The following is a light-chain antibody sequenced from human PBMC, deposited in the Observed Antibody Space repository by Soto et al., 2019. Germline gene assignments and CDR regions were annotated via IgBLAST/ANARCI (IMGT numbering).Light chain of an antibody. CDR1: QSVRSNY. J-gene: IGKJ4*01. CDR3: QQYASSPLT. Sequence: EIVLTQSPGTLSLSSGERATLSCRASQSVRSNYLAWYQQKPGQAPRLLIYGASSRATGIADRFGGSGSGTDFTLNISRLEAEDFAVYYCQQYASSPLTFGGGTKVEIK. CDR2: GAS. V-gene: IGKV3-20*01.